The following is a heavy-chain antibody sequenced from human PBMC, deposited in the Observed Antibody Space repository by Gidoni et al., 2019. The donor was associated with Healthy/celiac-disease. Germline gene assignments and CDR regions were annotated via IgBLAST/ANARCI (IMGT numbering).Heavy chain of an antibody. Sequence: EVQLVESGGGLVKTGGSLSLSRAASGFTFSNAWMCWVRQAPGKGLEWVGRIKSKTDGGTTDYAAPVKGRFTISRDDSKNTLYLQMNSLKTEDTAVYYCTKGLLWFGELFPDAFDIWGQGTMVTVSS. J-gene: IGHJ3*02. CDR3: TKGLLWFGELFPDAFDI. V-gene: IGHV3-15*01. CDR2: IKSKTDGGTT. CDR1: GFTFSNAW. D-gene: IGHD3-10*01.